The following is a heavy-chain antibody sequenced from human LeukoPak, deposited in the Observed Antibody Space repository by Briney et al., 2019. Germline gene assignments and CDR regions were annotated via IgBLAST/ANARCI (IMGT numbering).Heavy chain of an antibody. CDR3: TLGSLYSSSWYGDY. Sequence: GGSLRLSCAASGFSFDTYAMTWVRQAPGKGLEWVSAISGDGGSTYYAVSVKGRFTISRDNSKNTLYLQMNGLRAEDTAVYYCTLGSLYSSSWYGDYWGQGTLVTDSS. CDR2: ISGDGGST. V-gene: IGHV3-23*01. CDR1: GFSFDTYA. D-gene: IGHD6-13*01. J-gene: IGHJ4*02.